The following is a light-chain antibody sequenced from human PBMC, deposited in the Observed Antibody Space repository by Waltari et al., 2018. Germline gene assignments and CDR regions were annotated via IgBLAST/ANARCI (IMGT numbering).Light chain of an antibody. CDR3: QQRSTWPSIT. CDR1: QSVNTN. V-gene: IGKV3-11*01. CDR2: DAS. J-gene: IGKJ5*01. Sequence: EIVLTQSPATLSLAPGERGTLSCRASQSVNTNLAWYQQRPGQAPRLLISDASNRATGIPARFSGSGSGTDFTLTISSLEREDFAVCYCQQRSTWPSITFGQGTRLEIK.